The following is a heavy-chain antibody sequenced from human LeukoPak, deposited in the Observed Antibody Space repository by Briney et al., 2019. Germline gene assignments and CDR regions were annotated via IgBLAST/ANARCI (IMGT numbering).Heavy chain of an antibody. D-gene: IGHD3-3*01. CDR1: GFTSSSYG. CDR2: ISSSSSYI. V-gene: IGHV3-21*01. CDR3: AGTLSGFLAF. Sequence: GGSLRLSCAASGFTSSSYGMHRVRQAPGKGLEWVSSISSSSSYIYYADSVKGRFTISRDNAKNSLYLQMNSLRAEDTAVYYCAGTLSGFLAFWGQGTLVTVSS. J-gene: IGHJ4*02.